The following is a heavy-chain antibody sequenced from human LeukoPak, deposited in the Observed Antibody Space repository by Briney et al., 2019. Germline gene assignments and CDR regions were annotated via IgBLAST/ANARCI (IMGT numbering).Heavy chain of an antibody. Sequence: PGGSLRLSCAASGFTFSSYAMSWVRQAPGKGLEWVAVISYDGSNKYYADSAKGRFTISRDNSKNTLYLQMNSLRAEDTAVYYCARAGTMLHYYYYMDVWGKGTTVTVSS. D-gene: IGHD3-10*01. V-gene: IGHV3-30*04. CDR2: ISYDGSNK. CDR1: GFTFSSYA. J-gene: IGHJ6*03. CDR3: ARAGTMLHYYYYMDV.